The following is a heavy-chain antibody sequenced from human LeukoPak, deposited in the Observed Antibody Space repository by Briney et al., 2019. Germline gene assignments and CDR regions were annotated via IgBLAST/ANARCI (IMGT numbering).Heavy chain of an antibody. CDR3: SRRFWTGYYDS. J-gene: IGHJ4*02. CDR1: GFTFSNAW. V-gene: IGHV3-15*01. Sequence: GGSLRLSCAASGFTFSNAWMTWVRQAPGKGLEYVARIKSKVDDETTDYIAPVKGRFIISRDDSKNTLYLQMNSLRTEDTAVYYCSRRFWTGYYDSWGQGTLVTVSS. D-gene: IGHD3/OR15-3a*01. CDR2: IKSKVDDETT.